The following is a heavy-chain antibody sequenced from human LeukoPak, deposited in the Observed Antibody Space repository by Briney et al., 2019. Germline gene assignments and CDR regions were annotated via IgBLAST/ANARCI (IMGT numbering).Heavy chain of an antibody. CDR3: AKNDGYSYWYFDY. D-gene: IGHD5-24*01. J-gene: IGHJ4*02. CDR1: GFTFSSYA. CDR2: ISGSGGST. Sequence: GGSLRLSCAASGFTFSSYAMSWVRQAPGKGLEWVSAISGSGGSTWYADSVKGRFTISRDNSKNTLFLQMNSLRAEDTAVYYCAKNDGYSYWYFDYWGQGTLVTVSS. V-gene: IGHV3-23*01.